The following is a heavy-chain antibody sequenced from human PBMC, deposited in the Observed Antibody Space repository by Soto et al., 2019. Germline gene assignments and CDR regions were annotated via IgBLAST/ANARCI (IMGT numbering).Heavy chain of an antibody. J-gene: IGHJ5*02. CDR3: ARHYDSVFNWFDP. D-gene: IGHD3-22*01. V-gene: IGHV4-34*01. CDR2: INHSGST. Sequence: SETLSLTCAVYGGSFSGYYRSWIRQPPGKGLEWIGEINHSGSTNYNPSLKSRVTISVDTSKNQFSLKLSSVTAADTAVYYCARHYDSVFNWFDPXGQGTMVTVS. CDR1: GGSFSGYY.